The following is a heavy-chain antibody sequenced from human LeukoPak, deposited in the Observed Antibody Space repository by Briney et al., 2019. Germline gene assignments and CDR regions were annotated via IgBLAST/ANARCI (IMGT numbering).Heavy chain of an antibody. D-gene: IGHD5-18*01. CDR3: ARPGYSYATPHYYYMDV. CDR1: GYSISSGYY. Sequence: SETLSLTCAVSGYSISSGYYWGWIRQPPGKGLEWIGSIYYNGDTYYNPSLKSRVTMSVDTSKNQFSLKLSSVSAADTAVYYCARPGYSYATPHYYYMDVWGKGTTVTVSS. J-gene: IGHJ6*03. CDR2: IYYNGDT. V-gene: IGHV4-38-2*01.